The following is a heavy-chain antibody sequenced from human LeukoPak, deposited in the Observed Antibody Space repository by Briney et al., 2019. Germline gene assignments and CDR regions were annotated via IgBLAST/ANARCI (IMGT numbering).Heavy chain of an antibody. CDR1: GFIFSNFW. D-gene: IGHD2-21*01. V-gene: IGHV3-7*03. J-gene: IGHJ4*02. CDR3: ARDVDTNF. Sequence: GGSLRLSCVASGFIFSNFWMTWVRQAPGKGLEWVANIRQDGSEKYYVDSVKGRFTISRDNAKNSLYLQLSSPRGEDTAVYYCARDVDTNFWGQGTLVTVSS. CDR2: IRQDGSEK.